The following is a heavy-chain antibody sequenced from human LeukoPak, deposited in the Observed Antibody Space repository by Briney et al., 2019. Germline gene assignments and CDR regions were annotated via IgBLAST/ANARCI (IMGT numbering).Heavy chain of an antibody. V-gene: IGHV4-59*01. CDR3: ARSVEGYCSGGSCYSYYYYMDV. CDR1: GGSISSYY. Sequence: SETLSLTCTVSGGSISSYYWSWIRQSPGKGLEWIGYIYYSGSTNYNPSLKSRVTISVDTSKNQFSLKLSSVTAADTAVYYCARSVEGYCSGGSCYSYYYYMDVWGKGTTVTVSS. D-gene: IGHD2-15*01. CDR2: IYYSGST. J-gene: IGHJ6*03.